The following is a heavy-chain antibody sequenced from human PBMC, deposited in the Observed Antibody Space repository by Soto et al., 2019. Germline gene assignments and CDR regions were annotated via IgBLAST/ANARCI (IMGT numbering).Heavy chain of an antibody. CDR3: ASRTLYCSGGNCPCGY. J-gene: IGHJ4*02. V-gene: IGHV4-39*01. CDR2: ISYSGST. CDR1: GGSISSSSYY. Sequence: QLQLQESGPGLVKPSETLSLTCTVSGGSISSSSYYWGWIRQPPGKWLEWIGSISYSGSTYYNPSLKSRVTISVDMSKSHFSMKLSSVTAADTAVYYCASRTLYCSGGNCPCGYWGQGTLVTVSS. D-gene: IGHD2-15*01.